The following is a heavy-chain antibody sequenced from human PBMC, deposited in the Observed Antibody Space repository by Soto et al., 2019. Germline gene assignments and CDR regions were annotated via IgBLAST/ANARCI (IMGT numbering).Heavy chain of an antibody. CDR3: VKDPEDIAVAGPIFDY. J-gene: IGHJ4*02. V-gene: IGHV3-64D*08. D-gene: IGHD6-19*01. CDR2: ISSNGGST. Sequence: GGSLRLSCSASGFTLSSYAMHWVRQAPGKGLEYVSAISSNGGSTYYADSVKGRFTISRDNSKNTLYLQMSSLRAEDTAVYYCVKDPEDIAVAGPIFDYWGQGTLVTISS. CDR1: GFTLSSYA.